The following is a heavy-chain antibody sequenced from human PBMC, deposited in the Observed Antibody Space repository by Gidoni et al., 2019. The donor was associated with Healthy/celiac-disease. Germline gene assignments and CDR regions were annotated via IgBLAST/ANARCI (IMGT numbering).Heavy chain of an antibody. CDR3: AKFLEWLSGDYYYYMDV. CDR1: GFTFSSYG. J-gene: IGHJ6*03. D-gene: IGHD3-3*01. CDR2: ISYDGSNK. Sequence: QVQLVESGGGVVQPGRSLRLSCAASGFTFSSYGMHWVRQAPGKGLEWVAVISYDGSNKYYADSVKGRFTISRDNSKNTLYLQMNSLRAEDTAVYYCAKFLEWLSGDYYYYMDVWGKGTTVTVSS. V-gene: IGHV3-30*18.